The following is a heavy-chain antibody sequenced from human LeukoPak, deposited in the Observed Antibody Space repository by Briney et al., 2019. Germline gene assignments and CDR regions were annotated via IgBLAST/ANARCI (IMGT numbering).Heavy chain of an antibody. Sequence: PGGSLRLSCAASGFTFSSYAMSWVRQAPEKGLEWVSGISDSGGHTYYADSVKGRFTISRDNSKNSLFLRMSSLRVEDTAVYYCARPRTAWSSHWYFEVWGRGTLVTVSS. CDR2: ISDSGGHT. J-gene: IGHJ2*01. CDR3: ARPRTAWSSHWYFEV. V-gene: IGHV3-23*01. CDR1: GFTFSSYA. D-gene: IGHD1-1*01.